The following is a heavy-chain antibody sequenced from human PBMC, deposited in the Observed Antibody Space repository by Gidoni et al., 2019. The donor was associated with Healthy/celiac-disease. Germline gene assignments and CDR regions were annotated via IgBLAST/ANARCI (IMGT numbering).Heavy chain of an antibody. CDR2: IWYDGSNK. Sequence: QVQLVESGGCVVQPGRSLRLSCAASGFTFSSYGMTWVRQAPGKGLEWVAVIWYDGSNKYYADSGKGRFTISRDNSKNTLYLQMNSLRAEDTAVYYCARDAYSSSSPFPYYYYYGMDVWGQGTTVTVSS. CDR1: GFTFSSYG. CDR3: ARDAYSSSSPFPYYYYYGMDV. J-gene: IGHJ6*02. V-gene: IGHV3-33*01. D-gene: IGHD6-6*01.